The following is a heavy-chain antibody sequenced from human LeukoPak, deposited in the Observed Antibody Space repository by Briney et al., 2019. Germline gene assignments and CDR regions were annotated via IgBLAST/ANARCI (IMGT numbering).Heavy chain of an antibody. CDR3: AKLVYYGSGSYYNNLYYFDY. CDR2: ISGSCGST. Sequence: GRSLRLSCAASGFTFSSYAMSWVRQAPGKGLELVSAISGSCGSTYYADSVKGRFTISRDNSKNTLYLQMNSLRAEDTAVYYCAKLVYYGSGSYYNNLYYFDYWGQGTLVTVSS. J-gene: IGHJ4*02. CDR1: GFTFSSYA. V-gene: IGHV3-23*01. D-gene: IGHD3-10*01.